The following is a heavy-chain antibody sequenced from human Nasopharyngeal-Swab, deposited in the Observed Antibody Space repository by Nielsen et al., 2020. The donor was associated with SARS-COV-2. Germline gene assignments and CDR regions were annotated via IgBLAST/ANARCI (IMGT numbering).Heavy chain of an antibody. CDR1: GCTFTSSA. D-gene: IGHD2-15*01. J-gene: IGHJ4*02. V-gene: IGHV1-58*01. CDR3: AGGYCSGGSCYPPEGY. CDR2: IVVGSGNT. Sequence: AVKVSCKASGCTFTSSAVQWVRQARGQRLEWIGWIVVGSGNTNYAQKFQERVTITRDMSTSTAYMELSSLRSEDTAVYYCAGGYCSGGSCYPPEGYWGQGTLVTVSS.